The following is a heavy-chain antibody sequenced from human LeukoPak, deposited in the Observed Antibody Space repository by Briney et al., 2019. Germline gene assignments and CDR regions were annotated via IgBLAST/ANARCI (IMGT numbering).Heavy chain of an antibody. CDR3: ATYSYAYGMDV. V-gene: IGHV1-18*01. J-gene: IGHJ6*02. CDR1: GYTFTNYG. D-gene: IGHD5-18*01. Sequence: ASVKVSCKTSGYTFTNYGISWVRQAPGQGLEWMGWISTYNGNTNCAQKLQGRVTMTTDTSTRTAYMELRSLRSDDTAVYYCATYSYAYGMDVWGQGTTVTVSS. CDR2: ISTYNGNT.